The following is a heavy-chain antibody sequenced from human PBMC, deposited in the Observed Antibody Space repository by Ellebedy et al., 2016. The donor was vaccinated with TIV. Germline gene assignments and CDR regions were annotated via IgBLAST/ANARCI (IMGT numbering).Heavy chain of an antibody. Sequence: GESLKISXAASGFTFSSYSMNWVRQAPGKGLEWVSYITSSSSVIYYVDSVKGRFTISRDNAKNTLYLQMNSLRAEDTAVYYCAKGSLGVYSSSWYDWYFDLWGRGTLVTVSS. CDR1: GFTFSSYS. CDR2: ITSSSSVI. CDR3: AKGSLGVYSSSWYDWYFDL. V-gene: IGHV3-48*01. D-gene: IGHD6-13*01. J-gene: IGHJ2*01.